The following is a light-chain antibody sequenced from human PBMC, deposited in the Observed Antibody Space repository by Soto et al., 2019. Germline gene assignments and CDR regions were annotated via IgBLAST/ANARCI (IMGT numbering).Light chain of an antibody. CDR1: SSDVGGYIY. CDR2: EVN. J-gene: IGLJ1*01. CDR3: SSYTSGSTPLV. V-gene: IGLV2-14*01. Sequence: QSALTQPASVSGSPGQSITISCTGTSSDVGGYIYVSWYQHHPGKAPELMIYEVNNRPSGVSNRFAGSKSGNMASLTISGLQAEDEADYYCSSYTSGSTPLVFGTGTKVTVL.